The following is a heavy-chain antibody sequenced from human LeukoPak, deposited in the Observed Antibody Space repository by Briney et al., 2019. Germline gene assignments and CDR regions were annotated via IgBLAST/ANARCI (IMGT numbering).Heavy chain of an antibody. J-gene: IGHJ3*02. Sequence: GGSLRLSCAASGFTFSSYSMNWVRQAPGKGLEGVSSISSSSSYIYYADSVKGRFTISRDNAKNSLYLQMNSLRAEDTAVYYCARDVEPTYYYDSSGPYGGAFDIWGQGTMVTVSS. V-gene: IGHV3-21*01. CDR1: GFTFSSYS. CDR3: ARDVEPTYYYDSSGPYGGAFDI. D-gene: IGHD3-22*01. CDR2: ISSSSSYI.